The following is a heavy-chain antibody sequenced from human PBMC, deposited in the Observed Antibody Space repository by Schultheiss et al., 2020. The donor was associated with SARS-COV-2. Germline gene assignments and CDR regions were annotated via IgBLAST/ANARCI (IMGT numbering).Heavy chain of an antibody. Sequence: SETLSLTCTVSGGSISSSSYYWGWIRQPPGKGLEWIGSIYYSGSTYYNTSLKSRVTISVDTSKNQFSLKLSSVTAADTAVYYCARHRETVWNYDAFDIWGQGTMVTVSS. V-gene: IGHV4-39*01. CDR2: IYYSGST. CDR1: GGSISSSSYY. CDR3: ARHRETVWNYDAFDI. D-gene: IGHD1-7*01. J-gene: IGHJ3*02.